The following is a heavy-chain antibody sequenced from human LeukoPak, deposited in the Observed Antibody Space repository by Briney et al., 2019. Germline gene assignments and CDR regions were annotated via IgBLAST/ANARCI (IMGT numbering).Heavy chain of an antibody. Sequence: ASVKVSCKASGGTFSSYAISWVRQAPVQGLEWMGRINPNSGGTNYAQKFQGRVTMTRDTSISTDYMELSRLRSDDTAVYYCARVLNDGYLEDDAFDIWGQGTMVTVSS. CDR1: GGTFSSYA. CDR2: INPNSGGT. CDR3: ARVLNDGYLEDDAFDI. D-gene: IGHD1-1*01. J-gene: IGHJ3*02. V-gene: IGHV1-2*06.